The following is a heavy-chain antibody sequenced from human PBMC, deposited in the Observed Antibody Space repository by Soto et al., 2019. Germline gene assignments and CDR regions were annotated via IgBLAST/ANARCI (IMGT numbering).Heavy chain of an antibody. CDR2: IYHSGST. Sequence: SETLSLTCAVSGGSISSSNWWSWVRQPPGKGLEWIGEIYHSGSTNYNPSLKSRVTISVDKSKNQFSLKLSSVTAADTAVYYCARGGSGWPNWFDPWGQGTLVTVSS. V-gene: IGHV4-4*02. J-gene: IGHJ5*02. CDR3: ARGGSGWPNWFDP. D-gene: IGHD6-19*01. CDR1: GGSISSSNW.